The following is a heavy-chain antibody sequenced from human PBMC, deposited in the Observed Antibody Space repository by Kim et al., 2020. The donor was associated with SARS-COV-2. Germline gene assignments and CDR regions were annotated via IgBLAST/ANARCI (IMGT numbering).Heavy chain of an antibody. Sequence: DSTRGRFTISRDNSKDSLYLQMNSLGSEDTALYYCATDLRPRTTYAGMDVWGKGTTVTVSS. CDR3: ATDLRPRTTYAGMDV. J-gene: IGHJ6*04. V-gene: IGHV3-43*01. D-gene: IGHD1-7*01.